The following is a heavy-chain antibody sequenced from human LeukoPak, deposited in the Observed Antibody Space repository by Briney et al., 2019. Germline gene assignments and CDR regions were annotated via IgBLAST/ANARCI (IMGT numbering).Heavy chain of an antibody. CDR1: GFTFSSYG. Sequence: PGGSLRLSCAASGFTFSSYGMHWVRQAPGKGLEWVAVISYDGSNKYYADSVKGRFTISRDNSKNTLYLQMNSLRAEDTAVYYCARDRGSQPFIDYWGQGTLVTVSS. CDR3: ARDRGSQPFIDY. CDR2: ISYDGSNK. J-gene: IGHJ4*02. D-gene: IGHD1-26*01. V-gene: IGHV3-30*03.